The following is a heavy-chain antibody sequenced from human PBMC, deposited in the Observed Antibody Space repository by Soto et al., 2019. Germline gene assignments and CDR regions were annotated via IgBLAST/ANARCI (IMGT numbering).Heavy chain of an antibody. D-gene: IGHD6-13*01. CDR2: IYYSGST. Sequence: SETLSLTCTVSGGSISSYYWSWIRQPPGKGLEWIGYIYYSGSTNYNPSLKSRVTISVDTSKNQFSLKLSSVTAADTAVYYCASQYSSSWYQPSAYYYYGMDVWGQGTTVTVSS. J-gene: IGHJ6*02. CDR3: ASQYSSSWYQPSAYYYYGMDV. V-gene: IGHV4-59*08. CDR1: GGSISSYY.